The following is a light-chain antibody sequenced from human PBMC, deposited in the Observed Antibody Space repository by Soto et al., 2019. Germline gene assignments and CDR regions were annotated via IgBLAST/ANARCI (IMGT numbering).Light chain of an antibody. J-gene: IGKJ5*01. Sequence: EIVLTQSPGTLSLSPGERATLSCRASQNVSSSYLAWYQQKPGQAPRLLIHGASSRATGIPDRFSGSGSGTDFTLTISRLEPEDFAVYYCQHYGTSATTFGQGTRLEIK. CDR2: GAS. CDR1: QNVSSSY. V-gene: IGKV3-20*01. CDR3: QHYGTSATT.